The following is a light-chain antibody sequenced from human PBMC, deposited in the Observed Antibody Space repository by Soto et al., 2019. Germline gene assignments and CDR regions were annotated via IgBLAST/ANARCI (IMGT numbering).Light chain of an antibody. V-gene: IGKV1-33*01. Sequence: DIQMTQSPSSLSASVGDRVTITCQASQDISNYLNWYQQKPGKAPKLLIYDASNLETGVPSRFSGSGSGTDFTFTISSLQPEDIATYYSQQYDNRRPCTFGQGTKLEIK. CDR2: DAS. J-gene: IGKJ2*02. CDR3: QQYDNRRPCT. CDR1: QDISNY.